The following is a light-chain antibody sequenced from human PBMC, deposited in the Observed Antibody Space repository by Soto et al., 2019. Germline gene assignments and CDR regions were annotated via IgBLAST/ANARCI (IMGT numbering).Light chain of an antibody. CDR2: AAS. Sequence: IQLTQSPSSLSASVGDRVTITCRASQGISSYLAWYQQKPGKAPKLLIYAASTLQSGVPSRFTGSGSGTEFTLSISSLQPEDVATDYCQQLNSYPFTFGGGTKVEIK. V-gene: IGKV1-9*01. J-gene: IGKJ4*02. CDR3: QQLNSYPFT. CDR1: QGISSY.